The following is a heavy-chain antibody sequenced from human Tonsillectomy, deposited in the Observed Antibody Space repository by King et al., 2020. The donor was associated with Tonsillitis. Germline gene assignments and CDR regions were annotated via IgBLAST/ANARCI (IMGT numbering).Heavy chain of an antibody. CDR3: AKGATGGLYDFHY. D-gene: IGHD3-3*01. Sequence: VQLVESGGGVVQPGRSLRLSCAASGFSFSDYGIHWVRQAPGKGLEWVAVISNDGRKKYYVDSVKGRFTISRDNSKNTLYLQMNSLRTEDTAVYYCAKGATGGLYDFHYWGQGTLVTVSS. J-gene: IGHJ4*02. V-gene: IGHV3-30*18. CDR1: GFSFSDYG. CDR2: ISNDGRKK.